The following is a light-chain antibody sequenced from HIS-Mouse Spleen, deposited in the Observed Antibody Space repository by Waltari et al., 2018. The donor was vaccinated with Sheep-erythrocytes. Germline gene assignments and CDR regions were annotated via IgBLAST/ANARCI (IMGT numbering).Light chain of an antibody. CDR1: SSNIGSNT. CDR2: SNK. V-gene: IGLV1-44*01. Sequence: QSVLTQPPSASGTPGQRVTISCSGSSSNIGSNTVNWYQQLPGTAPKLLIYSNKPRPSGVPDRFSGSKSGTSASLAISGLQSEDEADCYCAAWDDSLNGYVFGTGTMVTVL. CDR3: AAWDDSLNGYV. J-gene: IGLJ1*01.